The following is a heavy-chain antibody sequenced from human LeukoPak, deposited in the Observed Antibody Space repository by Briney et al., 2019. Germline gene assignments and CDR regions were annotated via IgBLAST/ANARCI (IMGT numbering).Heavy chain of an antibody. CDR2: ISSSSGTI. D-gene: IGHD2-2*01. J-gene: IGHJ4*02. CDR3: ARDLWIVVVPAAIGY. Sequence: GGSLRLSCAASGFTFSSYDMNWVRQAPGKGLEWVSYISSSSGTIYYADSVKGRFTISRDNAKNSLYLQMNSLRAEDTAVYYCARDLWIVVVPAAIGYWGQGTLVTVSS. CDR1: GFTFSSYD. V-gene: IGHV3-48*04.